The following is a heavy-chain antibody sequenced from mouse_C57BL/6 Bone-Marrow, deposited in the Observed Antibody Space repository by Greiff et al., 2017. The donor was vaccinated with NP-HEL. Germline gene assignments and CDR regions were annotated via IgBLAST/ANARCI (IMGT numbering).Heavy chain of an antibody. CDR2: IWSDGST. D-gene: IGHD1-1*01. V-gene: IGHV2-6-1*01. Sequence: QVQLQQSGPGLVAPSQSLSITCTVSGFSLTSYGVHWVRQPPGKGLEWLVVIWSDGSTTYNSALKSRLSISKDNSKSQVFLKMNSLQTDATAMYSCARHPGSSYWYFDVWGTGTTVTVSS. J-gene: IGHJ1*03. CDR3: ARHPGSSYWYFDV. CDR1: GFSLTSYG.